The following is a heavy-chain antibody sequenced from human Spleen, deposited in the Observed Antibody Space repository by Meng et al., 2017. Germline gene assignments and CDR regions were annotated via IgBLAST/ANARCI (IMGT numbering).Heavy chain of an antibody. CDR3: ASSHSVPGIAVAGTRYYYGMDV. Sequence: ASVKVSCKASRYTFPDYWLHWVRRAPGQGLEWMGRINPKSGDTHYAQRFQGRVTMTGDTSISTAYMELSGLRSDDTAMYYCASSHSVPGIAVAGTRYYYGMDVWGQGTTVTVSS. J-gene: IGHJ6*02. V-gene: IGHV1-2*06. D-gene: IGHD6-19*01. CDR1: RYTFPDYW. CDR2: INPKSGDT.